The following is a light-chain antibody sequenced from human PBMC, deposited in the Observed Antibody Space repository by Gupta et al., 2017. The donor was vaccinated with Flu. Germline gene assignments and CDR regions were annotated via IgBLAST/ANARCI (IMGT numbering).Light chain of an antibody. Sequence: SSSNIEHNYVSWYQQLPGTAPKLLIYENKKRPSGIPGRFSGSKSGTSATLDITGLQTGDEADYYCGTWDTTLRLLVFGGGTKLAVL. CDR1: SSNIEHNY. J-gene: IGLJ3*02. CDR3: GTWDTTLRLLV. V-gene: IGLV1-51*02. CDR2: ENK.